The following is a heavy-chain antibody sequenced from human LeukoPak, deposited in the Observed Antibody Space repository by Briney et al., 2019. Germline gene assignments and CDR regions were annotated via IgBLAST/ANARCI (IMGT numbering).Heavy chain of an antibody. D-gene: IGHD3-10*01. Sequence: ETLSLTCTVSGGSISSTTCYWGCIRQPPGKGLEWVSAISGSGGSTYYADSVKGRFTISRDNSKNTLYLQMNSLRAEDTAVYYCAKSPGSGSYYRGEIDAFDIWGQGTMVTVSS. CDR1: GGSISSTTCY. V-gene: IGHV3-23*01. CDR2: ISGSGGST. J-gene: IGHJ3*02. CDR3: AKSPGSGSYYRGEIDAFDI.